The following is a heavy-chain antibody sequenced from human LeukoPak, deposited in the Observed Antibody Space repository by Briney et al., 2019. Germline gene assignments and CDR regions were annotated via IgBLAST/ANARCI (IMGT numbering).Heavy chain of an antibody. Sequence: SETLSLTCTVSGGSISSYYWSWIRQPPGKGLEWIGYIFYSGSTNYNPSLKSRVTISVDTSKNQFSLKLSSVTAADTAVYYFARVYYSNSYDYWYFDLWGRGTLVTVSS. CDR2: IFYSGST. D-gene: IGHD6-13*01. CDR3: ARVYYSNSYDYWYFDL. J-gene: IGHJ2*01. CDR1: GGSISSYY. V-gene: IGHV4-59*01.